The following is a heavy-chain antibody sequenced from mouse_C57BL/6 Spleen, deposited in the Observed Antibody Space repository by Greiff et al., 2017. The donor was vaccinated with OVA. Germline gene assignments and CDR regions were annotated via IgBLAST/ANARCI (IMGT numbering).Heavy chain of an antibody. CDR1: GYTFTSYW. Sequence: VQLQQPGAELVMPGASVKLSCKASGYTFTSYWMHWVKQRPGQGLEWIGEIDPSDSYTNYNQKFKGKSTLSVDKSSSTAYMQLSSLTSEDSAVYYCARRYGSSPLDDGGQGTLVTVSA. CDR2: IDPSDSYT. CDR3: ARRYGSSPLDD. J-gene: IGHJ3*01. D-gene: IGHD1-1*01. V-gene: IGHV1-69*01.